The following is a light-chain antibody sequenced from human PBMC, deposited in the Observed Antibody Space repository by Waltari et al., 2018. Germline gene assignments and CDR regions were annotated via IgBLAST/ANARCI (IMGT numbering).Light chain of an antibody. V-gene: IGLV1-44*01. CDR1: SSNIGSNT. J-gene: IGLJ2*01. CDR2: SNH. Sequence: QSVLPQPPSASGTPGQRVTISCSGSSSNIGSNTVHWYQQLPGTAPKLLIFSNHQRPSGVPGRFSGSKSGTSASLAISGLQSDDEAEYFCATRDDSLNGLIFGGGTKLTVL. CDR3: ATRDDSLNGLI.